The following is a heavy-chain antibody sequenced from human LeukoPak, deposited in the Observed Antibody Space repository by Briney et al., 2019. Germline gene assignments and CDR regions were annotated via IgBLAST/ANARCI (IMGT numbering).Heavy chain of an antibody. V-gene: IGHV4-39*07. CDR3: ARGRVSSSSWSSTYYYYFYMDV. CDR1: GGSISSSSYY. CDR2: IYYSGST. Sequence: SETLSLTCTVSGGSISSSSYYWGWIRQPPGKGLEWIGSIYYSGSTYYNPSLKSRVTISVDTSKNQFSLKLSSVTAADTAVYFCARGRVSSSSWSSTYYYYFYMDVWGRGTTVTVSS. D-gene: IGHD6-13*01. J-gene: IGHJ6*03.